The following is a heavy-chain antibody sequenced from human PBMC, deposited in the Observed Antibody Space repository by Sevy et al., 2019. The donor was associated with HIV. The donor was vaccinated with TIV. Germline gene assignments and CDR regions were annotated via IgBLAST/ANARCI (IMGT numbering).Heavy chain of an antibody. CDR3: ARACTAAGYKSGPIDAFDV. CDR1: GFTFSTYD. Sequence: GGSLRLSCAASGFTFSTYDMHWVRQVAGEGLEWVSGIGTLLDTYYAASVKGRFIISRDNAKNSLFLQMNSLRAGDTAIYYYARACTAAGYKSGPIDAFDVWGQGTVVTVS. D-gene: IGHD6-13*01. J-gene: IGHJ3*01. V-gene: IGHV3-13*01. CDR2: IGTLLDT.